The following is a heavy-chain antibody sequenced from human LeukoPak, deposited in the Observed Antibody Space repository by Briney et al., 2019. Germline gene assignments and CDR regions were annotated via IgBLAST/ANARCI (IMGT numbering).Heavy chain of an antibody. V-gene: IGHV4-4*07. J-gene: IGHJ4*02. D-gene: IGHD3-22*01. CDR3: ARDLYYYDSSSYYLFDY. Sequence: SETLSLTCTVSGGSISSYYWSWIRQPAGKGLEWNGRIHTSGSTNYNPSLKSRVTMSVDTSKNQFSLKLSSVTAADTAVYYCARDLYYYDSSSYYLFDYWGQGTLVTVSS. CDR1: GGSISSYY. CDR2: IHTSGST.